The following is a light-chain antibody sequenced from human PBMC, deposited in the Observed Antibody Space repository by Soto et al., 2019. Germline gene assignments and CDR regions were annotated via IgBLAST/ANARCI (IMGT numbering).Light chain of an antibody. CDR3: EQRSIWPLYT. Sequence: IVLTQSPATLSLSPGERATLSCRASQSVSDYLAWYQQRPGQAPRLLIYDASNRATGIPARFSGSGFGTDFTLTISSLEPEDFAVYYCEQRSIWPLYTFGQGTKVYIK. CDR1: QSVSDY. CDR2: DAS. J-gene: IGKJ2*01. V-gene: IGKV3-11*01.